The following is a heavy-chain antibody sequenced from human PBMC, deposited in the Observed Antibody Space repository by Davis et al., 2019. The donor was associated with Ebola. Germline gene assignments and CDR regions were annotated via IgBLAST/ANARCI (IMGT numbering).Heavy chain of an antibody. CDR1: GYTFTSYD. J-gene: IGHJ6*02. CDR3: ARSDPKQWLGLYYYYGMDV. D-gene: IGHD6-19*01. Sequence: ASVKVSCKASGYTFTSYDINWVRQATGQGLEWMGWMNPNSGNTGYAQKFQGRVTITRNTSISTAYMELSSLRSEDTAVYYCARSDPKQWLGLYYYYGMDVWGQGTTVTVSS. V-gene: IGHV1-8*03. CDR2: MNPNSGNT.